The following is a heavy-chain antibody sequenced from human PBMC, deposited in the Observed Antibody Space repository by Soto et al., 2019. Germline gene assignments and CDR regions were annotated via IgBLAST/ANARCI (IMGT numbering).Heavy chain of an antibody. D-gene: IGHD6-6*01. CDR1: GYTFNHYG. Sequence: GGFLRLSCAASGYTFNHYGTAWAHQAPGKGLEWVSVISGSGGTTYYADSVKGRFTISRDNSKSTVYLQMNSLRVEDTALYPCAKVIVLGASTIEFWGPGTLVTVSS. V-gene: IGHV3-23*01. J-gene: IGHJ4*02. CDR2: ISGSGGTT. CDR3: AKVIVLGASTIEF.